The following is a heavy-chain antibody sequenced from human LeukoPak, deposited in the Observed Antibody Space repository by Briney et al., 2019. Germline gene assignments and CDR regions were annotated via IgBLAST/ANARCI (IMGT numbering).Heavy chain of an antibody. V-gene: IGHV3-33*01. J-gene: IGHJ4*02. CDR1: GFTFGSYG. Sequence: GRSLRLSCAASGFTFGSYGMHWVRQAPGKGLEWVAVIWYDGSNKYYADSVKGRFTIPRDNSKNTLYLQMNSLRAEDTAVYYCARDQYQSDYGSDYWGQGTLVTVSS. CDR3: ARDQYQSDYGSDY. D-gene: IGHD4-17*01. CDR2: IWYDGSNK.